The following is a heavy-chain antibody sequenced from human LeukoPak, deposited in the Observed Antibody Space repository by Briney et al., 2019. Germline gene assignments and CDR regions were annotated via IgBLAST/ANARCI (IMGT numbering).Heavy chain of an antibody. V-gene: IGHV3-23*01. CDR3: AKSVAPYCSGGSCFDAFDI. CDR1: GFTFSSYA. CDR2: ISHSGAST. D-gene: IGHD2-15*01. J-gene: IGHJ3*02. Sequence: GGSLRLSYAASGFTFSSYAMYWVRQAPGKGLEWVSAISHSGASTYYADSVKGRFTISRDNSKNTLYLQMNSLRAEDTAVYYCAKSVAPYCSGGSCFDAFDIWGQGTMVTVSS.